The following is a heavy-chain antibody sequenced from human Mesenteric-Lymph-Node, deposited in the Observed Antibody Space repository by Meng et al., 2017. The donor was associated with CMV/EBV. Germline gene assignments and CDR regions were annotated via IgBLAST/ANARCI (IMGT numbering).Heavy chain of an antibody. D-gene: IGHD6-13*01. V-gene: IGHV3-30-3*01. CDR2: ISYDGSNK. J-gene: IGHJ4*02. CDR1: GFTFSSYA. CDR3: ARGNLAAAGGY. Sequence: SCAASGFTFSSYAMHWVRQAPGKGLEWVAVISYDGSNKYYADSVKGRFTISRDNSKNTLYLQMNSLRAEDTAVYYCARGNLAAAGGYWGQGTLVTVSS.